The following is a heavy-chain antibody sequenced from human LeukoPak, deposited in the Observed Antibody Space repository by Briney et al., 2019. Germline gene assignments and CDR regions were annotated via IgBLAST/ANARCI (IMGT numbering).Heavy chain of an antibody. J-gene: IGHJ4*02. Sequence: GRSLRLSCAASGFTFSSYAMHWVRQAPGKGLEWVAVISYDRSNKYYADSVKGRFTISRDNSKNTPYLQMNSLRAEDTAVYYCARDQEFALRGVIIYWGQGTLVTVSS. V-gene: IGHV3-30-3*01. D-gene: IGHD3-10*01. CDR1: GFTFSSYA. CDR3: ARDQEFALRGVIIY. CDR2: ISYDRSNK.